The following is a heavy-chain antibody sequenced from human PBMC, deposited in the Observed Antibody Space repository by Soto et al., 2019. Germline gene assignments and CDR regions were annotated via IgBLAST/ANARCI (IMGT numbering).Heavy chain of an antibody. Sequence: GGSLRLSCAASGFPFRSYAMSWVRQAPGKGLEWVSVISGSGTITYYADSVKGRFTISRDNSKNTLYLQMNSLRAEDTAVYYCAKGRSYYYYYGVDVWGQGTTVTVSS. CDR3: AKGRSYYYYYGVDV. V-gene: IGHV3-23*01. J-gene: IGHJ6*02. D-gene: IGHD1-26*01. CDR1: GFPFRSYA. CDR2: ISGSGTIT.